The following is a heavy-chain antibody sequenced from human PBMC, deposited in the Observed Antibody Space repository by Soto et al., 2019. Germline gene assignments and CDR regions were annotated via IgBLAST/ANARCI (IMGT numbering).Heavy chain of an antibody. CDR2: VRNKVSSYTT. CDR1: GFTFSVRY. CDR3: VRAGITTIPFYFDY. Sequence: EVQLVESGGDLVQPAGSLRLACAASGFTFSVRYMDWVRQAPGKGLEWVARVRNKVSSYTTEYAASVRGRFTVSRDDSRNSLYLQMNSLKTEDTAVYYCVRAGITTIPFYFDYWGQGTLVTVSS. D-gene: IGHD3-10*01. V-gene: IGHV3-72*01. J-gene: IGHJ4*02.